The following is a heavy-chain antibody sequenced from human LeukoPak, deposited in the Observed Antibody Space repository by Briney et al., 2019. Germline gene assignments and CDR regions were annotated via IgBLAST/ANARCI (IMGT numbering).Heavy chain of an antibody. Sequence: GGSLRLSCAASGFTFSSYGMHWVRQAPGKGLEWVAVISYDGSNKYYADSVKGRFTVSRDNSNNTLYLQMNSLRAEDTAIYYCARDRWGSWDYYYYYGMDVWGQGTTVTVSS. CDR1: GFTFSSYG. CDR2: ISYDGSNK. D-gene: IGHD4-23*01. CDR3: ARDRWGSWDYYYYYGMDV. V-gene: IGHV3-30*03. J-gene: IGHJ6*02.